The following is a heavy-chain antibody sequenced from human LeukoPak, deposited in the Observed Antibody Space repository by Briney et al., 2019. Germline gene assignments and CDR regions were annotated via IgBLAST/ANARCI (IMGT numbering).Heavy chain of an antibody. CDR2: IYSGGST. J-gene: IGHJ4*02. CDR3: ARDSRKYSSGWYYFRFGY. V-gene: IGHV3-66*02. Sequence: GGSLRPSCAASGFTVSSNYMSWVRQAPGKGLEWVSAIYSGGSTYYADSVKGRFTISRDNSKNTLYLQMNSLRAEDTAVYYCARDSRKYSSGWYYFRFGYWGQGTLVTVSS. D-gene: IGHD6-19*01. CDR1: GFTVSSNY.